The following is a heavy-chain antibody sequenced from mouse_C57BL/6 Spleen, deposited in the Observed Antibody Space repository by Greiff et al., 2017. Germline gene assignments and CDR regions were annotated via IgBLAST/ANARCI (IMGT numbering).Heavy chain of an antibody. CDR2: IDPSDSYT. CDR3: ARFYYGKRDY. CDR1: GYTFTSYW. Sequence: QVQLQQPGAELVMPGASVKLSCKASGYTFTSYWMHWVKQRPGQGLEWIGEIDPSDSYTNYNQKFKGKSTLTVDKSSSTAYMQLSSLTSEDSAVYYRARFYYGKRDYWGQGTTLTVSS. D-gene: IGHD2-1*01. V-gene: IGHV1-69*01. J-gene: IGHJ2*01.